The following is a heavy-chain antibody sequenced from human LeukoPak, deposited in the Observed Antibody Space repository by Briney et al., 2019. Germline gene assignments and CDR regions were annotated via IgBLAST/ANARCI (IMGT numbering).Heavy chain of an antibody. J-gene: IGHJ5*02. V-gene: IGHV1-2*02. CDR1: GYTFTGDY. Sequence: ASVKVSCKASGYTFTGDYMHWVRQAPGQGLEWMGWINPNSGGTNYAQKFQGRVTMTRDTSISTAYMELSRLRSDDTAVYYCARVRGSRYDILTGYYDFDPWGQGTLVTVSS. CDR3: ARVRGSRYDILTGYYDFDP. D-gene: IGHD3-9*01. CDR2: INPNSGGT.